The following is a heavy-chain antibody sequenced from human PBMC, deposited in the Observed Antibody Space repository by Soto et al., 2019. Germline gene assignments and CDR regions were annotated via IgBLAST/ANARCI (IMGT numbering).Heavy chain of an antibody. D-gene: IGHD1-26*01. V-gene: IGHV1-69*06. CDR1: GGTFSSHG. CDR3: ASERSAQDFDY. CDR2: IIPTFGTP. J-gene: IGHJ4*02. Sequence: QVQLVQSGTVVQRRGSSVKVSCQASGGTFSSHGMAWVRQAPGQGLEWMGGIIPTFGTPTYAPKFQGRVTIIADKSTNTAYMELSRLRSEDTGVCYCASERSAQDFDYWGQGTLITVSS.